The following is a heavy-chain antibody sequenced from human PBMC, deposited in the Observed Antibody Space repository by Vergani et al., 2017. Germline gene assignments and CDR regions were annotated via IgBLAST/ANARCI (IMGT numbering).Heavy chain of an antibody. V-gene: IGHV3-9*01. J-gene: IGHJ6*03. CDR2: ISWNSGSI. Sequence: EVQLVESGGGLVQPGRSLRLSCAASGFTFDDYAMHWVRQAPEKGLEWVSGISWNSGSIGYADSVKGRFTISRDNAKNSLYLQMNSLRAEDTALYYCAKDKDGGENYYYYMDVWGKGTTVTVSS. CDR3: AKDKDGGENYYYYMDV. CDR1: GFTFDDYA. D-gene: IGHD3-10*01.